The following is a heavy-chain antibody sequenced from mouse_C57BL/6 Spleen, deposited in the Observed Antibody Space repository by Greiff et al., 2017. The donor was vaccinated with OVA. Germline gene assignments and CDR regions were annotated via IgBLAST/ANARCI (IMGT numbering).Heavy chain of an antibody. J-gene: IGHJ2*01. Sequence: EVQLVESGGGLVKPGGSLKLSCAASGFTFSSYAMSWVHQTPEKRLEWVATISDGGSYTYYPDNVKGRFTISRDNAKNNLYLQMSHLKAEDTAMYYCASQYYGSLDYWGQGTTLTVSS. D-gene: IGHD1-1*01. V-gene: IGHV5-4*01. CDR1: GFTFSSYA. CDR3: ASQYYGSLDY. CDR2: ISDGGSYT.